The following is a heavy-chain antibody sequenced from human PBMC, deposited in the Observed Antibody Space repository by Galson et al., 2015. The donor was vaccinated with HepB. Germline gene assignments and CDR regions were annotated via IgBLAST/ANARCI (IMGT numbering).Heavy chain of an antibody. CDR2: ISGSGGST. CDR1: GFTFSSYA. J-gene: IGHJ4*02. V-gene: IGHV3-23*01. CDR3: AGHSEKDC. Sequence: SLRLSCAASGFTFSSYAMSWVRQAPGKGLEWVSAISGSGGSTYYADSVKGRFTISRDNSRNTLYLQMNSLRPEDTAIYYCAGHSEKDCWGQGTLVTVSS.